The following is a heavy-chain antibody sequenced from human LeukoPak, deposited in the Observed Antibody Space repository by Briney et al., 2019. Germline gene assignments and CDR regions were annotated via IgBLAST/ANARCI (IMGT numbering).Heavy chain of an antibody. CDR2: ISSSSSYI. CDR3: AELGITMIGGV. CDR1: GFTFSSYS. D-gene: IGHD3-10*02. Sequence: GGSLRLSCVASGFTFSSYSVNWVRQAPGKGLEWVSCISSSSSYIYYADSVKGRFTISRDNAKNSLYLQMNSLRAEDTAVYYCAELGITMIGGVWGKGTTVTISS. J-gene: IGHJ6*04. V-gene: IGHV3-21*01.